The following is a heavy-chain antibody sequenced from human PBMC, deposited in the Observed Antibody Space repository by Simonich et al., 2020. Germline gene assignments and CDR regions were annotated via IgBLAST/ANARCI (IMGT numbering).Heavy chain of an antibody. CDR1: GFTFSSYA. CDR3: ARDHLDSGSYYFDY. Sequence: QVQLVESGGGVVQPGRSLRLSCSAFGFTFSSYAMHWDRQAQEKGIGWVGVISYDGSNKYYADSVKGRFTISRDNSKNTLYLQMNSLRAEDTAVYYCARDHLDSGSYYFDYWGQGTLVTVSS. D-gene: IGHD1-26*01. V-gene: IGHV3-30*07. J-gene: IGHJ4*02. CDR2: ISYDGSNK.